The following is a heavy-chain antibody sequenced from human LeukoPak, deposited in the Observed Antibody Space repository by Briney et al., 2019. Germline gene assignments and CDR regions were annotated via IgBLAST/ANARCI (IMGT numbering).Heavy chain of an antibody. Sequence: GGSLRLSCAASGFTFRNYVIHWVRQAPGKGLQWVAVTSSDLNVKLYADSVKGRFTISRDNSRSTLYLQMNSLRPEDTAIYYCAREGYYGSGSPPSLYFDYWGQGTLVTVSS. CDR3: AREGYYGSGSPPSLYFDY. CDR2: TSSDLNVK. J-gene: IGHJ4*02. CDR1: GFTFRNYV. V-gene: IGHV3-30-3*01. D-gene: IGHD3-10*01.